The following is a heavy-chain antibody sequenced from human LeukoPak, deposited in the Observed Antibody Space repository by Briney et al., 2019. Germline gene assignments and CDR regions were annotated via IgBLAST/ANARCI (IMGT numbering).Heavy chain of an antibody. CDR3: ARDTVGLLWFGELLHLGFDY. D-gene: IGHD3-10*01. V-gene: IGHV1-18*01. J-gene: IGHJ4*02. CDR2: ISVYNGNT. Sequence: ASVSVSCKASGYTFTSYGISWVRQAPGQGLEWMGWISVYNGNTNYAQKFQGRVTMTRDTSISTVYMELSRLRSDDTAVYYCARDTVGLLWFGELLHLGFDYWGQGTLVTVSS. CDR1: GYTFTSYG.